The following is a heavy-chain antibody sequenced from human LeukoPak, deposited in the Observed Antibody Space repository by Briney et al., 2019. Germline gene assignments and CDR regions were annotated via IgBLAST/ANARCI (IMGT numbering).Heavy chain of an antibody. J-gene: IGHJ6*02. D-gene: IGHD2-15*01. CDR3: ARDLGYCSGGSCYPYGMDV. CDR1: GFTSSDYY. Sequence: GGSLRLSCAASGFTSSDYYMSWIRQAPGKGLEWVSYISSSGSTIYYADSVKGRFTISRDNAKNSLFLQMNSLRAEDAAVYYCARDLGYCSGGSCYPYGMDVWGQGTTVTVSS. CDR2: ISSSGSTI. V-gene: IGHV3-11*01.